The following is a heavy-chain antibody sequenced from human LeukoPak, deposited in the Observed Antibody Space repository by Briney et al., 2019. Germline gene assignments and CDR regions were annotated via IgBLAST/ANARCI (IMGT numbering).Heavy chain of an antibody. J-gene: IGHJ4*02. V-gene: IGHV3-33*06. CDR1: GFTFSSYA. Sequence: GGSLRLSCAASGFTFSSYAMSWVRQAPGKGLEWVAVIWYDGSNKYYADSVKGRFTISRDNSKNTLYLQMSSLRAEDTAVYYCAKVVRVAGYDYWGQGTLVTVSS. D-gene: IGHD6-19*01. CDR3: AKVVRVAGYDY. CDR2: IWYDGSNK.